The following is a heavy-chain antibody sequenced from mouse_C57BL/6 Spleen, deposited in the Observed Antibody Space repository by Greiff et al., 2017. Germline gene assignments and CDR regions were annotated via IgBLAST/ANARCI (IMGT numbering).Heavy chain of an antibody. J-gene: IGHJ4*01. V-gene: IGHV1-26*01. CDR2: INPNNGGT. CDR3: ARGYAMDY. Sequence: VQLQQSGPELVKPGASVKISCKASGYTFTDYYMNWVKQSHGKSLEWIGDINPNNGGTSYNQKFKGKATLTVDKSSSTAYMELRRLNSEDSAVYYCARGYAMDYWGQGTSVTVSS. CDR1: GYTFTDYY.